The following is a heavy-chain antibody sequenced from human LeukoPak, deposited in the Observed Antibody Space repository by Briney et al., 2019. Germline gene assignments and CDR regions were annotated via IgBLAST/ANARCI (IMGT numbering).Heavy chain of an antibody. CDR1: GGSITSDSYY. CDR3: ARTNYYYYYMDV. CDR2: IYYSGST. Sequence: PETLSLTCTVSGGSITSDSYYWGWIRQPPGKGREWIGSIYYSGSTYYNPSLKSRVTISVDTSKKQFSLKLSSVAAADTAVYYCARTNYYYYYMDVWGKGTTVTVSS. J-gene: IGHJ6*03. V-gene: IGHV4-39*01.